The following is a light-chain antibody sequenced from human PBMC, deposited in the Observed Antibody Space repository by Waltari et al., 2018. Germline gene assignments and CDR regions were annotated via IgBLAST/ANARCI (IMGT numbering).Light chain of an antibody. Sequence: DIQLTQSPSTLSASVGDRVTSPCRASQSITIWLAWFQQKPGKAPKLLIYRASTLGRGVPSRFSGSGFGTEFSLTISSLQPDDFATYYCQHYDSSPMYTFGQGTKLAIK. CDR1: QSITIW. J-gene: IGKJ2*01. CDR3: QHYDSSPMYT. CDR2: RAS. V-gene: IGKV1-5*03.